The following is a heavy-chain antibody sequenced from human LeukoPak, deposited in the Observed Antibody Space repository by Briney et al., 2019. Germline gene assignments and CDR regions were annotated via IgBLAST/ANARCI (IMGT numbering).Heavy chain of an antibody. J-gene: IGHJ4*02. D-gene: IGHD6-13*01. CDR1: GFTFSSYW. V-gene: IGHV3-7*03. Sequence: PGGSLRLSCAASGFTFSSYWMSWVRQAPGKGLEWVANIKQDGSEKYYVDSVKGRFTISRDNAKNSLYLQMNSLRAEDTAVYYCARAARRYSSSWYSDYWGQGTLVTVSS. CDR3: ARAARRYSSSWYSDY. CDR2: IKQDGSEK.